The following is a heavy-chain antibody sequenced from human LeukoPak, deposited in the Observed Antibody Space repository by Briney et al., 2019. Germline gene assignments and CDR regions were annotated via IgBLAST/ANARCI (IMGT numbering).Heavy chain of an antibody. CDR1: GFTFSSYG. Sequence: PGGSLRLSCAASGFTFSSYGMHWVRQAPGKGLEWVAFIRYDGSNKYYADSVKGRFTISRDNSKNTLYLQMNSLRAEDTAVYYCAKDSELVITGYFDYWGQGTLVTVSS. J-gene: IGHJ4*02. V-gene: IGHV3-30*02. CDR3: AKDSELVITGYFDY. D-gene: IGHD3-22*01. CDR2: IRYDGSNK.